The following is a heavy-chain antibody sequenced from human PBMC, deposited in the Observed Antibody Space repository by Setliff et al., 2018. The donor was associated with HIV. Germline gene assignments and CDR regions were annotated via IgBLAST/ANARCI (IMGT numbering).Heavy chain of an antibody. CDR1: GGSFSGYY. D-gene: IGHD5-12*01. CDR3: ARLGAEDFSDYDWVDY. V-gene: IGHV4-34*01. CDR2: INHSGET. Sequence: SETLSLTCAVYGGSFSGYYWSWIRQPPGKGLEWIGEINHSGETNYNPSLKSRVTISVDTSKNQFSLNLNSVTAADTAVYYCARLGAEDFSDYDWVDYWVQGTLVTVSS. J-gene: IGHJ4*02.